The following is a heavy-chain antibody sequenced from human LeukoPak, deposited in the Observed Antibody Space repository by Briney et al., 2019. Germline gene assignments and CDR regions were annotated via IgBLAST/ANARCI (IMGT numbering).Heavy chain of an antibody. J-gene: IGHJ4*02. Sequence: ETLSLTCIVSGGSISSSGYYWGWIRQPPGKGLEWIGSMYYSGSTYHNPSLMSRVTISVDTSKNQFSLKLSSVTAADTAVYYCAGTYYYDSSGYSGIDYWGQGTLVTVST. V-gene: IGHV4-39*01. CDR2: MYYSGST. CDR1: GGSISSSGYY. D-gene: IGHD3-22*01. CDR3: AGTYYYDSSGYSGIDY.